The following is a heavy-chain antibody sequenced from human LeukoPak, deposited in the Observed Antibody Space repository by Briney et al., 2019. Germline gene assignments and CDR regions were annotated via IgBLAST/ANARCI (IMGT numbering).Heavy chain of an antibody. V-gene: IGHV4-59*01. J-gene: IGHJ4*02. D-gene: IGHD7-27*01. CDR3: ARVTWGLYDY. CDR2: IYYSGST. CDR1: GGSISSYY. Sequence: SETLSLTCTVSGGSISSYYWSLIRQPPGKGLEWIGYIYYSGSTNYNPSLKSRVTISVDTSKNQFSLKLSSVTAADTAVYYCARVTWGLYDYWGQGTLVTVSS.